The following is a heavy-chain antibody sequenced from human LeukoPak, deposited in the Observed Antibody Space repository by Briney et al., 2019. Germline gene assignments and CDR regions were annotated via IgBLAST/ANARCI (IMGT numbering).Heavy chain of an antibody. CDR3: AKDHLPGIVVADRDY. CDR1: GFTFSSYE. J-gene: IGHJ4*02. V-gene: IGHV3-48*03. D-gene: IGHD6-19*01. CDR2: ISSSGSTI. Sequence: GGSLRLSCAASGFTFSSYEMNWVRQAPGKGLEWVSYISSSGSTIYYADSVKGRFTISRDNSKNTLYLQINSLRAEDTAVYYCAKDHLPGIVVADRDYWGQGTLVTVSS.